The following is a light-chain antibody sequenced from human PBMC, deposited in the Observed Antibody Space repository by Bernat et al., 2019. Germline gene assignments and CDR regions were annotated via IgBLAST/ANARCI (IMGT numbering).Light chain of an antibody. CDR2: DVS. V-gene: IGLV2-14*01. CDR1: SGDVGAYKF. Sequence: SALTQPASVSGSPGQSITISCTGTSGDVGAYKFVSWYQQHPGKAPKLIIYDVSDRPSGVSDRFSGSKSGNTASLTISGLQAEDEADYYCSSYTTSSTRLFGGGTKLTVL. CDR3: SSYTTSSTRL. J-gene: IGLJ2*01.